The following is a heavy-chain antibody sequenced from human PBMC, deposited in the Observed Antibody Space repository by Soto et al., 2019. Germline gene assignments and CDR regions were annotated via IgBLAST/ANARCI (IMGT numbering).Heavy chain of an antibody. CDR1: GYTFTSYY. V-gene: IGHV1-46*01. Sequence: GASVKVSCKASGYTFTSYYMHWVRQAPGQGLEWMGIINPSGGSTSYAQKFQGRVTMTRDTSTSTVYMELSSLRSEDTAVYYCGRDGATFFYDSSGFGLEDYYSVMDFWGQGTTVTVSS. J-gene: IGHJ6*02. D-gene: IGHD3-22*01. CDR3: GRDGATFFYDSSGFGLEDYYSVMDF. CDR2: INPSGGST.